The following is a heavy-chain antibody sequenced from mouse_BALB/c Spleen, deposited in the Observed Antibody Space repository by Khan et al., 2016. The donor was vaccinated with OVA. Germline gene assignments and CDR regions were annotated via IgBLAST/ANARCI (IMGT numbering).Heavy chain of an antibody. CDR1: GYSFTGYF. CDR3: ARICGSDFDY. Sequence: EVQLQQSGPELVKPGASVKISCKASGYSFTGYFMNWVMQSHGQSLEWIGRINPHIGETFYNQKFKGKATLTVDESSSTAHLELRSLASEDSAVYYCARICGSDFDYWGQGTTLTVSS. D-gene: IGHD1-1*01. CDR2: INPHIGET. J-gene: IGHJ2*01. V-gene: IGHV1-20*02.